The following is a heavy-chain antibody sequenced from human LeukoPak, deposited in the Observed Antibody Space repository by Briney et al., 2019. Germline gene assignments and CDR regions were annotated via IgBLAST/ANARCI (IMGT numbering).Heavy chain of an antibody. CDR1: GGSISSSSYY. J-gene: IGHJ3*02. D-gene: IGHD1-20*01. CDR2: IYYSGST. Sequence: SETLSLTCTVSGGSISSSSYYWGWIRQPPGKGLEWIGSIYYSGSTYYSPSLKSRVTISVDTSRNQFSLKLSSVTAADTAVYYCARAVYNWNGRPGAFDIWGQGTMVTVSS. V-gene: IGHV4-39*07. CDR3: ARAVYNWNGRPGAFDI.